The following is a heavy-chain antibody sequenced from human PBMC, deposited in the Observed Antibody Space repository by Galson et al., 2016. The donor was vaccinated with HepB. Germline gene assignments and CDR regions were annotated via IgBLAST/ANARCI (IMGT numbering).Heavy chain of an antibody. Sequence: TLSLTCTVSGGSISSGYFWSWIRQHPGKGLEWIGYIYYSGSTYYNPSLKSRVSIPVDTSQNQFSLKLSSVTAADTAVYYCARGDLGYCTSSSCSPFDPWGQGTLVTVSS. V-gene: IGHV4-31*03. J-gene: IGHJ5*02. CDR1: GGSISSGYF. CDR2: IYYSGST. D-gene: IGHD2-2*01. CDR3: ARGDLGYCTSSSCSPFDP.